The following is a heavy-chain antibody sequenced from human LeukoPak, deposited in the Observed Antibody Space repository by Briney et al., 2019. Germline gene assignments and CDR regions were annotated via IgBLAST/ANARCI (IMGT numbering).Heavy chain of an antibody. D-gene: IGHD3-22*01. CDR3: VRGRGYYDGRGYIKNVPFDI. Sequence: GGSLRLSCIASGFSFSSYDMHWVRQATGKGLECWSGIHMTGDTYYADSVKGRFTISTENAKISLYLQMNSPRAGDTAVYYCVRGRGYYDGRGYIKNVPFDIWGQGTTVTVSS. J-gene: IGHJ3*02. CDR2: IHMTGDT. V-gene: IGHV3-13*01. CDR1: GFSFSSYD.